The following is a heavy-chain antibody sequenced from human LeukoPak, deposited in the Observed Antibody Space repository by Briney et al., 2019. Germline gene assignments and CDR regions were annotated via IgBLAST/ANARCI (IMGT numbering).Heavy chain of an antibody. Sequence: SETLSLTCSVSSASISRSSYYWGWMRQAPGKGLEWIGSFSNSGTTYYRSSLKSRVTISVDTSKNQFSLRMNSVTAADTGVYYCVGESPNKDLAENYYYYYMDVWGKGTTVAVSS. CDR1: SASISRSSYY. D-gene: IGHD3-10*01. CDR3: VGESPNKDLAENYYYYYMDV. J-gene: IGHJ6*03. CDR2: FSNSGTT. V-gene: IGHV4-39*01.